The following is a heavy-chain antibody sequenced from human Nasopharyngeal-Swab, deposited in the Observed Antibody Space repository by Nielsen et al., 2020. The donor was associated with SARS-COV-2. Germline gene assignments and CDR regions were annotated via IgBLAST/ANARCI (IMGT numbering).Heavy chain of an antibody. V-gene: IGHV3-11*06. Sequence: GESLKISCAASGFTFSDYYMSWIRQAPGKGLEWVSYISSSSSYTNYADSVKGRFTISRDNSKNTLYLQMNSLRAEDTAVYYCARDRDLSLPDYWGQGTLVTVSS. CDR3: ARDRDLSLPDY. J-gene: IGHJ4*02. CDR2: ISSSSSYT. CDR1: GFTFSDYY.